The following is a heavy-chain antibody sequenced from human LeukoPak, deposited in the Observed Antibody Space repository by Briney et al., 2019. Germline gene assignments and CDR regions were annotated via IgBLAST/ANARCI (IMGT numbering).Heavy chain of an antibody. V-gene: IGHV3-23*01. D-gene: IGHD3-22*01. CDR2: ISGSGGST. CDR1: GFTFSSYA. CDR3: AKVLADYYYDSSGYYQY. J-gene: IGHJ4*02. Sequence: GGSLRLSCAASGFTFSSYAMSWVRQAPGKGLEWVSAISGSGGSTYYADSVKGRFTISRDNSRNTLYLQMNSLRAEDTAVYYCAKVLADYYYDSSGYYQYWGQGTWSPSPQ.